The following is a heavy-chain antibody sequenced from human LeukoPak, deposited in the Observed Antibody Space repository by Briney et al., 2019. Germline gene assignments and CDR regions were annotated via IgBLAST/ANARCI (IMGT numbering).Heavy chain of an antibody. J-gene: IGHJ5*02. D-gene: IGHD2-21*02. CDR1: GGSISSSGYS. Sequence: SETLSLTCAVSGGSISSSGYSWSWIRQPPGKGLEWIGYIHHTGSTYYNPSLKSRVTISVDRSKNQFSLKLSSVTAADTAMYFCAGTPTYCGGDCYYFDPWGQGTLVTVSS. CDR2: IHHTGST. CDR3: AGTPTYCGGDCYYFDP. V-gene: IGHV4-30-2*01.